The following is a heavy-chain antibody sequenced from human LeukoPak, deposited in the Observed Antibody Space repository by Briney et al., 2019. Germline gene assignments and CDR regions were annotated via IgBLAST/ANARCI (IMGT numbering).Heavy chain of an antibody. V-gene: IGHV3-74*01. D-gene: IGHD2-21*02. CDR2: INSDGSST. Sequence: GGSLRLSCAASGFTFSSYWMHWVRQAPGKGLVWVSRINSDGSSTSYADSVKGRFTISRDNAKNTLYLQMNSLRAEDTAVYYCARDCGGDCYYYYGMDVWGQGTTVIVSS. CDR3: ARDCGGDCYYYYGMDV. J-gene: IGHJ6*02. CDR1: GFTFSSYW.